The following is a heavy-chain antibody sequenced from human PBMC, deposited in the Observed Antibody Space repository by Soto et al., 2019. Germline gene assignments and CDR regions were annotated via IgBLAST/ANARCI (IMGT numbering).Heavy chain of an antibody. V-gene: IGHV3-23*01. J-gene: IGHJ5*02. CDR1: GFTFSSYA. Sequence: EVQLLESGGGLVQPGGSLRLSCAASGFTFSSYAMSWVRQAPGKGLEWVSAISGSGGSTYYADSVKGRFTISRDNSKNTLYLQMNSLRAEDTAVYYCAKDVGYCSSTSCLPSDGFDPWGQGTLVTVSS. CDR3: AKDVGYCSSTSCLPSDGFDP. D-gene: IGHD2-2*01. CDR2: ISGSGGST.